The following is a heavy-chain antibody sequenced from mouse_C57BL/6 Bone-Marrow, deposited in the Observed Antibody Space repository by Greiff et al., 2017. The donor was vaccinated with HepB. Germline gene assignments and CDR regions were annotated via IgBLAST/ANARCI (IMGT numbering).Heavy chain of an antibody. Sequence: VQLKESGPGLVKPSQSLSLTCSVTGYSITSGYYWNWIRQFPGNKLEWMGYISYDGSNNYNPSLKNRISITRDTSKNQFFLKLNSVTTEDTATYYCARDLYYYGSSYWYFDVWGTGTTVTVSS. CDR2: ISYDGSN. D-gene: IGHD1-1*01. V-gene: IGHV3-6*01. CDR3: ARDLYYYGSSYWYFDV. CDR1: GYSITSGYY. J-gene: IGHJ1*03.